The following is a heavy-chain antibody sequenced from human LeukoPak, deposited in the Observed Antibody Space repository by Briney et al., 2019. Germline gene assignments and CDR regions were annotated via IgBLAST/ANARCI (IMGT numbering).Heavy chain of an antibody. CDR3: ARRGSGYSYGSSNWFDH. CDR1: GGSISSYY. CDR2: IYYSGST. Sequence: PSETLSLTCTVSGGSISSYYWSWIRQPPGKGLEWIGYIYYSGSTNYNPSLKSRVTMSVDTSKTQFSLKLSSVTAADTAVYYCARRGSGYSYGSSNWFDHWGQGTLVTVSS. D-gene: IGHD5-18*01. V-gene: IGHV4-59*12. J-gene: IGHJ5*02.